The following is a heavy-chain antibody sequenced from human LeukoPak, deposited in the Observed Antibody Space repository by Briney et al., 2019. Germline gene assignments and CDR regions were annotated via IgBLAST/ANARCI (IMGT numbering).Heavy chain of an antibody. D-gene: IGHD6-13*01. J-gene: IGHJ6*03. CDR1: GGSISSYY. V-gene: IGHV4-59*01. Sequence: SETLSLTCTVSGGSISSYYWSWIRQPPGKGLEWIGYIYYSGSTNYNPSLKSRVTISVDTSKNQFSLKLRSVTAADTAVYYCAKVVIAAAGTNYYYYMDVWGKGTTVTVSS. CDR2: IYYSGST. CDR3: AKVVIAAAGTNYYYYMDV.